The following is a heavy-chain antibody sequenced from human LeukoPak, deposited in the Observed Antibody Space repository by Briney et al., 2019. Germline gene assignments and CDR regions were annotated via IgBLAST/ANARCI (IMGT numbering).Heavy chain of an antibody. V-gene: IGHV3-64*01. CDR2: ISSNGGST. CDR1: GFTFSSYA. CDR3: ARVSYLSSY. Sequence: GGSLRLSCAASGFTFSSYAMHWVRQAPGKGLEYVSAISSNGGSTYYANSVKGRFTISRDNPKNTLYLQMGSLRAEDMAVYYCARVSYLSSYWGQGTLVTVSS. D-gene: IGHD2-8*01. J-gene: IGHJ4*02.